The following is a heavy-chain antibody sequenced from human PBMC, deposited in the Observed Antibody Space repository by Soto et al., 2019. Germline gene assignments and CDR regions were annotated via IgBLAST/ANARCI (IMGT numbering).Heavy chain of an antibody. CDR1: GDSVSSNSAA. V-gene: IGHV6-1*01. D-gene: IGHD1-7*01. J-gene: IGHJ5*02. CDR3: ARGSKSITGTIWFDP. Sequence: SQTLSLTCAISGDSVSSNSAAWNWIRQSPSRGLEWLGRTYYRSKWYNDYAVSVKSRITINPDTSKNQFSLQLNSVTPEDTAVYCCARGSKSITGTIWFDPWRQGTLVTVSS. CDR2: TYYRSKWYN.